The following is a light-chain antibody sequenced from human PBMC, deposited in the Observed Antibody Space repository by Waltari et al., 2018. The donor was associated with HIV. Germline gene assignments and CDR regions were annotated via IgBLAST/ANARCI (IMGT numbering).Light chain of an antibody. V-gene: IGKV1-5*03. CDR1: QSISSL. Sequence: DIQMTQSPSTLSASVGDRVTITCRASQSISSLLAWYQQKPGKAPKLLIYKASSLESGVPSRISGSGSGTEFTLTISSLQPDDFATYYCQQYNTYPYTSGQGTKLEIK. J-gene: IGKJ2*01. CDR3: QQYNTYPYT. CDR2: KAS.